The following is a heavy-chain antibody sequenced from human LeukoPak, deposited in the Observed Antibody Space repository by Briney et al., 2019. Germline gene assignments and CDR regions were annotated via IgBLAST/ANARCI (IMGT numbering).Heavy chain of an antibody. CDR1: GFTFSSYW. D-gene: IGHD6-13*01. Sequence: PGGSLRLSCAASGFTFSSYWMSWVRQAPGKGLEWVANIKQDGSEKYYVDSVKGRFTISRDNAKNSLYLQMNSLRAEDTAVYHCARDIAAAGTIYYYYYGMDVWGQGTTVTVSS. CDR2: IKQDGSEK. J-gene: IGHJ6*02. CDR3: ARDIAAAGTIYYYYYGMDV. V-gene: IGHV3-7*01.